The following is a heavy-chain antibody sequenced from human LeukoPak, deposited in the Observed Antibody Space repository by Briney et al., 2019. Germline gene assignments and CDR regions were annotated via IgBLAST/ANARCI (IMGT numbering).Heavy chain of an antibody. V-gene: IGHV3-49*04. CDR1: GFTFGDYA. Sequence: GGSLRLSCTTSGFTFGDYAMTWVRQAPGKGLEWVCFIRSKAYGGATEYAASVKGRFTISRDESKSIAYLQMNSLKTEDTAVYYCTRDIKPDYYDSSGVEYFQHWGQGTLVTVSS. CDR2: IRSKAYGGAT. D-gene: IGHD3-22*01. J-gene: IGHJ1*01. CDR3: TRDIKPDYYDSSGVEYFQH.